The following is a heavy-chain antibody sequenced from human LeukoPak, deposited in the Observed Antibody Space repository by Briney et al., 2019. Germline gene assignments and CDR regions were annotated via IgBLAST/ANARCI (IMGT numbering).Heavy chain of an antibody. D-gene: IGHD5-24*01. Sequence: GGSVRLSCAASGFTFTSNYINWVRQAPGQGLEWVSVIYRSGTTYYADSVNRRLITFRDNSKNTLYLQMNSLRAEDTAVDYCARENRITSDGDRLNFDQWGQGTLVTVSS. CDR1: GFTFTSNY. J-gene: IGHJ4*02. CDR2: IYRSGTT. V-gene: IGHV3-53*01. CDR3: ARENRITSDGDRLNFDQ.